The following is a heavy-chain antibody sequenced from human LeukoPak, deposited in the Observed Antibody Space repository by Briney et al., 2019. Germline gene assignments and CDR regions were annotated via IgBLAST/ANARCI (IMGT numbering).Heavy chain of an antibody. Sequence: VASVKVSCKAFGYTFTSNYMHWVRQAPGQGPEWMGVISPSGGSTTYAQKFQGRVTITADKSTSTAYMELSSLRSEDTAVYYCAREGGDDYAQNWFDPWGQGTLVTVSS. CDR2: ISPSGGST. CDR1: GYTFTSNY. J-gene: IGHJ5*02. D-gene: IGHD4-17*01. CDR3: AREGGDDYAQNWFDP. V-gene: IGHV1-46*01.